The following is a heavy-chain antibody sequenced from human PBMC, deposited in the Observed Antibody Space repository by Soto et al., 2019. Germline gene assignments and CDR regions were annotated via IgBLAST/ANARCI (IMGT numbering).Heavy chain of an antibody. V-gene: IGHV1-8*02. CDR2: MNPNTGNT. CDR3: ARGYSYYYGLDV. D-gene: IGHD4-4*01. J-gene: IGHJ6*02. Sequence: ASVKVSCKASGFTFTSSAIKWVRQAPGQGLEWIGWMNPNTGNTSKAQKFQDRLIMSRSTSTSTAYMELSSLKSEDTAVYFCARGYSYYYGLDVLGQGTTGTVFS. CDR1: GFTFTSSA.